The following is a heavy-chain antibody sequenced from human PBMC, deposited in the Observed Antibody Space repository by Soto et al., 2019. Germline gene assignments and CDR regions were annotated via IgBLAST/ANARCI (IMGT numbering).Heavy chain of an antibody. Sequence: QVQLVESGGGVVQPGRSLRLSCAASGFTFSTYGMHWVRQPPGKGLEWVAVISSDGSNEYYADPVKGRFTTSRDNSKNTLDLQMNSLRVEETAVYYCAKTITTYSGDSRGRGALVDYWGQGTLVTVSS. D-gene: IGHD3-22*01. J-gene: IGHJ4*02. CDR1: GFTFSTYG. CDR3: AKTITTYSGDSRGRGALVDY. CDR2: ISSDGSNE. V-gene: IGHV3-30*18.